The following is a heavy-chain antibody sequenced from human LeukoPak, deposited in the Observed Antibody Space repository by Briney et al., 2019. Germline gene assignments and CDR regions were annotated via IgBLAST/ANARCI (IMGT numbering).Heavy chain of an antibody. V-gene: IGHV4-4*07. CDR1: GGSISSYY. CDR3: ARLSYYYGSGSYVPFDY. Sequence: SETLSLTCTVSGGSISSYYWSWIRQPAGKGLEWIGRIYTSGSTNYNPSLKSRVTISVDTSKNQFSLKLSSVTAADTAVYYCARLSYYYGSGSYVPFDYWGQGTLVTVSS. J-gene: IGHJ4*02. CDR2: IYTSGST. D-gene: IGHD3-10*01.